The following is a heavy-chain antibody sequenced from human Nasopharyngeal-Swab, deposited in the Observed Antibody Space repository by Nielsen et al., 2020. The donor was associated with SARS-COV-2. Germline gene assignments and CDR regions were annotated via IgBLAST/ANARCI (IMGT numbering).Heavy chain of an antibody. V-gene: IGHV5-10-1*01. J-gene: IGHJ5*02. CDR3: ARQFRGYYDSSGPLSWFDP. Sequence: VRQMPGKGLVWVGRIDPSDSYTNYSPSFQGHVTISADKSISTAYLQWSSLKASDTAMYYCARQFRGYYDSSGPLSWFDPWGQGTLVTVSS. CDR2: IDPSDSYT. D-gene: IGHD3-22*01.